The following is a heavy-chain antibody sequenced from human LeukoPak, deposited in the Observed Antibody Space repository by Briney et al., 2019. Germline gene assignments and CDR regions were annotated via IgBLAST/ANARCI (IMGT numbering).Heavy chain of an antibody. D-gene: IGHD2-15*01. J-gene: IGHJ4*02. Sequence: GRSLRLSCAASGFSYSSYGIHLVRQASGKGLEWVAFISSDGSNKDYADSVKGRFTISRDNSKNTVSLHMNTLRVVDTAVYYCAKDSGDRRGWWYYFDNWGQGTLVTVSS. CDR2: ISSDGSNK. CDR3: AKDSGDRRGWWYYFDN. V-gene: IGHV3-30*18. CDR1: GFSYSSYG.